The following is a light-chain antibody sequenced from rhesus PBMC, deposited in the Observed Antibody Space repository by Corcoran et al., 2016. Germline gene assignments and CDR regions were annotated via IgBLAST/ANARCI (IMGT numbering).Light chain of an antibody. Sequence: DIQMTQSPSSLSTSVGDRVIITCRASQGISSGLAWYQQKPGKAPELLIYKASSLQSGVPTRFSCSGSGTEITLTISSLQAEDFETYSCKQYNGKPYNFGQGTKVEIK. V-gene: IGKV1-21*01. CDR3: KQYNGKPYN. CDR1: QGISSG. CDR2: KAS. J-gene: IGKJ2*01.